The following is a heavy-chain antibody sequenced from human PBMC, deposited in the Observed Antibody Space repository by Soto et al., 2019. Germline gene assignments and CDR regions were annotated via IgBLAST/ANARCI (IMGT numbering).Heavy chain of an antibody. CDR3: ARGIAAAGTHAFDI. CDR2: INHSGST. D-gene: IGHD6-13*01. Sequence: SETLSLTCAVYSGSFSGYYWSWIRQPPGKGLEWIGEINHSGSTNYNPSLKSRVTISVDTSKNQFSLKLSSVTAADTAVYYCARGIAAAGTHAFDIWGQGTMVTVSS. J-gene: IGHJ3*02. V-gene: IGHV4-34*01. CDR1: SGSFSGYY.